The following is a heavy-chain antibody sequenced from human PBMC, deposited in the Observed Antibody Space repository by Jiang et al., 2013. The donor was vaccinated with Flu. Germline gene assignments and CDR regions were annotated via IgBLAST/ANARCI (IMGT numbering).Heavy chain of an antibody. D-gene: IGHD3-22*01. J-gene: IGHJ2*01. CDR1: GGSISSSSYY. CDR2: IYYSGST. CDR3: ARHYDSSGAYWYFDL. Sequence: LLKPSETLSLTCTVSGGSISSSSYYWGWIRQPPGKGLEWIGSIYYSGSTYYNPSLKSRVTISVDTSKNQFSLKLSSVTAADTAVYYCARHYDSSGAYWYFDLWGRGTLVTVSS. V-gene: IGHV4-39*01.